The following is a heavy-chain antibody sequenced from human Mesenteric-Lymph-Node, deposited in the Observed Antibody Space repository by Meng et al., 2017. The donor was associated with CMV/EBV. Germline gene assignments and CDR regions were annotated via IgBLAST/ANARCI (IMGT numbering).Heavy chain of an antibody. V-gene: IGHV3-23*01. CDR1: GFTFFNYA. CDR3: ARAKSLWFGVFEY. CDR2: ISGSDGST. D-gene: IGHD3-10*01. J-gene: IGHJ4*02. Sequence: GESLKISCAASGFTFFNYAMSWVRQAPGKGLEWVATISGSDGSTYYGDSVKGRFTISRDNSKNTLYLQMNSLRAEDTAVYYCARAKSLWFGVFEYWGQGKLVTVSS.